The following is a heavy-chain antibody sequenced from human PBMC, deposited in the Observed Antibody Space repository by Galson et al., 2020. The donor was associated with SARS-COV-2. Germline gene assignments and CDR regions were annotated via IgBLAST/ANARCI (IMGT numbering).Heavy chain of an antibody. CDR2: ISYDGSNK. Sequence: GESLKISCAASGFTFSSYAMHWVRQAPGKGLEWVAVISYDGSNKYYADSVKGRFTISRDNSKNTLSLQMNSLRAEDTAVYYCARDSGGNYGSYYFDYWGQGTLVTVSS. J-gene: IGHJ4*02. CDR1: GFTFSSYA. V-gene: IGHV3-30-3*01. D-gene: IGHD4-4*01. CDR3: ARDSGGNYGSYYFDY.